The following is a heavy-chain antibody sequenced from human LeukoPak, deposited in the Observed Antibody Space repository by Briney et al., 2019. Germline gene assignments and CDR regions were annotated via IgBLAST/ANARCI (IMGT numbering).Heavy chain of an antibody. CDR3: ARETLTHVDAFDV. CDR2: IKTDGSST. V-gene: IGHV3-74*01. CDR1: GFTLSSYW. J-gene: IGHJ3*01. Sequence: GGSLRLSCAASGFTLSSYWMHWVRQAPGKGLVWVSRIKTDGSSTGYADSVKGRFTISRDNAKNTLYLQMNSLRAEDTAVYYCARETLTHVDAFDVWGQGTMVTVSS.